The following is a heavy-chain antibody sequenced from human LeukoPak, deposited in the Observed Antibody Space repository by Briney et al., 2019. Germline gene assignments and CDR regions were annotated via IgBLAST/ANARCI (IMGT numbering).Heavy chain of an antibody. CDR3: ARGTAQTVNTYAFDM. CDR1: GGSISSYY. V-gene: IGHV4-59*01. CDR2: VYYSGST. J-gene: IGHJ3*02. D-gene: IGHD4-17*01. Sequence: ASETLSLTCTVSGGSISSYYWSSIRQPPGKGLDWIGYVYYSGSTNYNPSLKSRVIISVDTSKNQFFLNLISVTAADTAVYYCARGTAQTVNTYAFDMWGQGTMVTVSS.